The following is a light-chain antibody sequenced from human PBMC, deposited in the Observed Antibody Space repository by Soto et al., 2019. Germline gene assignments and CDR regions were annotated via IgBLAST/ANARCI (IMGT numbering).Light chain of an antibody. CDR2: AAS. CDR1: QDIATY. J-gene: IGKJ1*01. Sequence: IQMTQSPSSLSASVGNRVTITCQASQDIATYLNWYQQKAGKAPNLLISAASRLQSGVPSRFSGRGSGTDFTLTISSLQPEDFATYYCLQDYDYPRTFGQGTKVELK. CDR3: LQDYDYPRT. V-gene: IGKV1-6*01.